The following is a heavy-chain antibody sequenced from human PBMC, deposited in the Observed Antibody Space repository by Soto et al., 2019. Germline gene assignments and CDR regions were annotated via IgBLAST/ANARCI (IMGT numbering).Heavy chain of an antibody. D-gene: IGHD3-10*01. CDR3: ARMDPEITMVRGVMGFDP. CDR2: INAGNGNT. V-gene: IGHV1-3*01. CDR1: GYTFTSYA. J-gene: IGHJ5*02. Sequence: GASVKVSCKASGYTFTSYAMHWVRQAPGQRLEWMGWINAGNGNTKYSQKFQGRVTITRDTSASTAYMELSSLRSEDTAVYYCARMDPEITMVRGVMGFDPWGQGTLVTVS.